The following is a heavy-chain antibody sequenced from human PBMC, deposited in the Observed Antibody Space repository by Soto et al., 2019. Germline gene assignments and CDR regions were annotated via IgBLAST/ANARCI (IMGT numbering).Heavy chain of an antibody. CDR1: GGSISSYY. V-gene: IGHV4-59*01. D-gene: IGHD2-15*01. CDR3: ARERGYCSGGSCYSEYD. J-gene: IGHJ4*02. CDR2: IYYSGST. Sequence: QVQLQESGPGLVKPSETLSLTCTVSGGSISSYYWSWIRQPPGKGLEWIGYIYYSGSTNYNPSLKSRVTLSVDTSKNQFSLKLSSATAADTAVYYCARERGYCSGGSCYSEYDWGQGTLVTVSS.